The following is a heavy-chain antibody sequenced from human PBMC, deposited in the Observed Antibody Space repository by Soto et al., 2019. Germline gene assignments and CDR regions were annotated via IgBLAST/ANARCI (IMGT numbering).Heavy chain of an antibody. CDR3: ASQSHYSSGYSFAY. CDR1: GFTFSTYS. D-gene: IGHD3-22*01. J-gene: IGHJ4*02. Sequence: EVQLVESGGGLVQPGGSLRLSCAASGFTFSTYSMHWVRQAPGKGLEYVSASSSNGGYTSYANSVKGRFTISRDNSKNTLYLQMESLRAEDMAVYYCASQSHYSSGYSFAYWGQGTLVTVSS. CDR2: SSSNGGYT. V-gene: IGHV3-64*01.